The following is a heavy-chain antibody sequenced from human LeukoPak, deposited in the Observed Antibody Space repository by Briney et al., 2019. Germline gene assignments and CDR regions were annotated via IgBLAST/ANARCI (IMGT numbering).Heavy chain of an antibody. Sequence: GGSLRLSCVPSGFIFSNYAMSWVRQAPGKGLEWVSAISGSGGSTYYADSVKGRFTISRDNSKNTLYLQMKSLRAEDTAVYYCARDHVVGLWPYYYGMDVWGQGTTVTVSS. CDR1: GFIFSNYA. D-gene: IGHD5-18*01. V-gene: IGHV3-23*01. J-gene: IGHJ6*02. CDR2: ISGSGGST. CDR3: ARDHVVGLWPYYYGMDV.